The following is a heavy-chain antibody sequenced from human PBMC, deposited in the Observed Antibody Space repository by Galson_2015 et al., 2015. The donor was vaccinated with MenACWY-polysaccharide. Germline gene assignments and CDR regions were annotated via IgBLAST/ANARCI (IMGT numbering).Heavy chain of an antibody. CDR2: INPNSGGT. Sequence: QSGAEVKKPGESLKISCKASGYTFTGYYMHWVRQAPGQGLEWMGWINPNSGGTNYAQKFQGRVTMTRDTSISTAYMELSRLRSDDTAVYYCARVGYSSSWYAFDIWGQGTMVTVSS. CDR3: ARVGYSSSWYAFDI. V-gene: IGHV1-2*02. D-gene: IGHD6-13*01. CDR1: GYTFTGYY. J-gene: IGHJ3*02.